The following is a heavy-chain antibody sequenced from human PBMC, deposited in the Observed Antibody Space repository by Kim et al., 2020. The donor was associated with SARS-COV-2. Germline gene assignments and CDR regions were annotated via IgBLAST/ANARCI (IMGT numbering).Heavy chain of an antibody. J-gene: IGHJ4*02. CDR2: TYYRSKWSI. CDR3: AREYQSMFDY. CDR1: GDSVSTISAA. V-gene: IGHV6-1*01. Sequence: SQTLSLTCVISGDSVSTISAAWNWIRQSPSRGLEWLGRTYYRSKWSIDYGLSVKGRITINSDTSRNHFSLQLNSVTPEDTAVYYCAREYQSMFDYWGQGTLVIVSS.